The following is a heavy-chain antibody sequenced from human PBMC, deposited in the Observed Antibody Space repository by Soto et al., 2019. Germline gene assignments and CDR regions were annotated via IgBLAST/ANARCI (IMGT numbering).Heavy chain of an antibody. V-gene: IGHV3-23*01. CDR1: GFPFSRHA. Sequence: PGGSLRLSCTASGFPFSRHAMTWVRQAPGKGLEWVSGLSDSGGSIYYADSVKGRFTISRDNAKNSLYLQMNSLRAEDTAVYYSAREYCSSTSCLNWFDPWGQGTLVTVSS. J-gene: IGHJ5*02. CDR3: AREYCSSTSCLNWFDP. CDR2: LSDSGGSI. D-gene: IGHD2-2*01.